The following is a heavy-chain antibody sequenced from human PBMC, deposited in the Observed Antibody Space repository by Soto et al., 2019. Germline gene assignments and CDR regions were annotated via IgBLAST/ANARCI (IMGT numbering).Heavy chain of an antibody. D-gene: IGHD3-3*01. Sequence: GSLRLSCAASGFTFSSYWMSWVRQAPGKGLEWVANIKQDGSEKYYVDSVKGRFTISRDNAKNSLYLQMNSLRAEDTAAYYCARDGRVLRFLEWPPRYMDVWGKGTTVTVSS. V-gene: IGHV3-7*01. CDR3: ARDGRVLRFLEWPPRYMDV. CDR1: GFTFSSYW. CDR2: IKQDGSEK. J-gene: IGHJ6*03.